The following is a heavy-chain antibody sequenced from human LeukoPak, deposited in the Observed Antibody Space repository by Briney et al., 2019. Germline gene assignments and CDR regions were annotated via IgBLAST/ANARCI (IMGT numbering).Heavy chain of an antibody. Sequence: GGSLRLSCTASGFTFNNYAMYWVRQAPRKGLEWVAGIFGSGGSAHYADSVKGRFTISRDNSKNTVYLQMDSLRGEDTAIYYCTKTTTGYSSGQYPGWPADHWGQGALVTVSS. CDR1: GFTFNNYA. CDR2: IFGSGGSA. J-gene: IGHJ4*02. CDR3: TKTTTGYSSGQYPGWPADH. D-gene: IGHD3-22*01. V-gene: IGHV3-23*01.